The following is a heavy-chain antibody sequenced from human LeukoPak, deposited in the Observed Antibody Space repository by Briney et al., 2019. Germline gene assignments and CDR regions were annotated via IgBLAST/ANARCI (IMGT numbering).Heavy chain of an antibody. Sequence: GASVKVSCKASGYTFTSYYMHWVRQAPRQGLEWMGIINPSGGSTSYAQKFQGRVTMTRDTSTSTVYMELSSLRSEDTAVYYCARRFLADIVVVPAANKAYYYYGMDVWGQGTTVTVSS. D-gene: IGHD2-2*01. CDR1: GYTFTSYY. CDR3: ARRFLADIVVVPAANKAYYYYGMDV. CDR2: INPSGGST. V-gene: IGHV1-46*01. J-gene: IGHJ6*02.